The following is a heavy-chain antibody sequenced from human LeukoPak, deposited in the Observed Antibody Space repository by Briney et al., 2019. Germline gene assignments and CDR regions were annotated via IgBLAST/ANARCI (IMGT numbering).Heavy chain of an antibody. CDR1: GFTFTTFA. CDR2: ISGSGGST. D-gene: IGHD4/OR15-4a*01. J-gene: IGHJ4*02. Sequence: GGSLRPSGAASGFTFTTFAMSWVRQAPGKGLEWASAISGSGGSTYYADSVKGRFTISRDNSKSTLYLQMNSLRAEDTAVYYCAKGRPLTGAYYFDYWGQGTLVTVSS. V-gene: IGHV3-23*01. CDR3: AKGRPLTGAYYFDY.